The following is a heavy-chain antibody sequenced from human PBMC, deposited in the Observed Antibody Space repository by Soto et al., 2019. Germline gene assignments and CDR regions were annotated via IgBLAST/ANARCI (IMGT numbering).Heavy chain of an antibody. Sequence: SETLSLTCTVSGGSISNYYWSWIRQPPGKGLEWIGYIYYSGSTNYNPSLKSRVTISVDTSKNQFSLKLSSVTAADTAVYYCARDQWFDPWGRGTLVTVS. CDR3: ARDQWFDP. V-gene: IGHV4-59*01. CDR1: GGSISNYY. CDR2: IYYSGST. J-gene: IGHJ5*02.